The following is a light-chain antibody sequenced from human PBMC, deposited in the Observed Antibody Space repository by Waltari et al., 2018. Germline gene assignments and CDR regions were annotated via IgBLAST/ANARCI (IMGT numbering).Light chain of an antibody. CDR1: QGIRND. CDR3: LQDYNYPRT. V-gene: IGKV1-6*01. Sequence: AIQLTQSPSSLSASVGDRVTITCRASQGIRNDLGWYQQKPGKAPKLLTYASSSLQSGVPARFSGSGSGTDFTLTISSLQPEDFATYYCLQDYNYPRTFGGGTKVEIK. J-gene: IGKJ4*01. CDR2: ASS.